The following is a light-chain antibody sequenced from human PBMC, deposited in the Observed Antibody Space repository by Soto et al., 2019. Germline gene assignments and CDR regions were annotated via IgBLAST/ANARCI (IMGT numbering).Light chain of an antibody. CDR2: DAS. CDR3: QQANDWPPT. Sequence: VMTQSPVTLSVSPGERVTLSCRAIQAISNNLAWYQQKPGQAPRLLIFDASTRATGIPARFSGSGSGTEFTLTISSLQSEDFAVYYCQQANDWPPTFGQGPRV. J-gene: IGKJ1*01. V-gene: IGKV3-15*01. CDR1: QAISNN.